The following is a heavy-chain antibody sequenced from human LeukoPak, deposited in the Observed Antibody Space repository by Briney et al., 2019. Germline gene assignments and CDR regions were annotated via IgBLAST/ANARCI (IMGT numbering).Heavy chain of an antibody. CDR2: IYSGGST. Sequence: GGSLRLSCAASGFTVSSNYMSWVRQAPGKGLEWVSVIYSGGSTYYADSVKGRFTISRDNAKNSLYLQMNSLRAEDTAVYYCARVSLSIVVVPAAKVQSYYYYYMDVWGKGTTVTVSS. J-gene: IGHJ6*03. CDR1: GFTVSSNY. CDR3: ARVSLSIVVVPAAKVQSYYYYYMDV. D-gene: IGHD2-2*01. V-gene: IGHV3-53*01.